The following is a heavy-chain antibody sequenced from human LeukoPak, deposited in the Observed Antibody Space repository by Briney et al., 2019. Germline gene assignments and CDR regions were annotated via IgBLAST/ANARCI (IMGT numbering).Heavy chain of an antibody. D-gene: IGHD2-2*01. CDR3: AKGLKWSSASCHKGWFDP. CDR1: GFTFSSYA. Sequence: GGSLRLSCAASGFTFSSYAMSWVRQAPGKGLEWVSSISRSGTSTYYADSVKGRFTISRDNSKNTLYLQMNSLRAEDTAVYYCAKGLKWSSASCHKGWFDPWGQGTLVTVSS. V-gene: IGHV3-23*01. J-gene: IGHJ5*02. CDR2: ISRSGTST.